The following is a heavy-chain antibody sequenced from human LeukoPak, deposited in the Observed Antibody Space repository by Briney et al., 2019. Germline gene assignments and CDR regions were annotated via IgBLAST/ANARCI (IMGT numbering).Heavy chain of an antibody. CDR2: INSDGSST. CDR3: AKDGGSGWNFDY. V-gene: IGHV3-74*01. D-gene: IGHD6-19*01. Sequence: PGGSLRLSCAASGFTFSSYWMHWVRQAPGKGLVWVSRINSDGSSTTYADSVKGRFTISRDNAKNTLYLQMNSLRVEDTAVYYCAKDGGSGWNFDYWGQGTLVSVSS. J-gene: IGHJ4*02. CDR1: GFTFSSYW.